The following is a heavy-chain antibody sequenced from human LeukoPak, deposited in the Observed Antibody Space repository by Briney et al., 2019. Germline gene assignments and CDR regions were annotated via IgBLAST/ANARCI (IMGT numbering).Heavy chain of an antibody. V-gene: IGHV4-31*03. D-gene: IGHD3-22*01. CDR1: GDSINSGGYY. J-gene: IGHJ4*02. CDR2: IYYSGTT. CDR3: ARGGYDSSGSSVYYFDY. Sequence: PSQTLSLTCTVSGDSINSGGYYWTWIRQHPGKGLEWIGYIYYSGTTYCNPSLKSRVTISVDTSKNQFSLNLSSLTAADTAVYYCARGGYDSSGSSVYYFDYWGQGTLATVSS.